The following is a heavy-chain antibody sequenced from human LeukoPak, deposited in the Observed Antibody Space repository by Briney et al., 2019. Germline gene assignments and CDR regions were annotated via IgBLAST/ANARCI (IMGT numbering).Heavy chain of an antibody. CDR3: ARLLRPGGRKGDALDI. J-gene: IGHJ3*02. V-gene: IGHV4-59*08. CDR1: GGSISGHH. D-gene: IGHD1-26*01. Sequence: SETQSLTCTVSGGSISGHHWTWIRQPPGTGLEWIGYFYDSGDFNYNPSLKSRVTIWMDMSNNQFSLTMSSVTAADTAMYYCARLLRPGGRKGDALDIWGQGTLVTVSS. CDR2: FYDSGDF.